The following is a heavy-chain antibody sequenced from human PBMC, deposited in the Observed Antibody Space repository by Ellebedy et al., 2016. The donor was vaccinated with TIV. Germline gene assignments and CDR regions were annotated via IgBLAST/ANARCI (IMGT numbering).Heavy chain of an antibody. CDR1: GYTFTVYY. CDR3: ARDRDLNWFDP. V-gene: IGHV1-2*04. CDR2: INPNSGGT. Sequence: ASVKVSCXASGYTFTVYYMHWVRQAPGQGLEWMGWINPNSGGTNSAQKFQGWVTMTRDTFISTAYMELSRLRSDDTAVYYCARDRDLNWFDPWGQGTLVTVSS. J-gene: IGHJ5*02.